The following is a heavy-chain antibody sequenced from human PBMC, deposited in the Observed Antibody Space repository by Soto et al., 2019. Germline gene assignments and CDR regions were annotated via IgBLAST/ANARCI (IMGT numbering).Heavy chain of an antibody. V-gene: IGHV1-2*02. J-gene: IGHJ6*02. CDR1: GYTFTGYY. D-gene: IGHD3-3*01. CDR3: ADSDFQGSYYYGMDV. CDR2: INPNSGGT. Sequence: ASVKVSCKASGYTFTGYYMHWVRQAPGQGLEWMGWINPNSGGTNYAQKFQGRVTMTRDTSISTAYMELSGLRSDDTAVYYCADSDFQGSYYYGMDVWGQGTTVTVSS.